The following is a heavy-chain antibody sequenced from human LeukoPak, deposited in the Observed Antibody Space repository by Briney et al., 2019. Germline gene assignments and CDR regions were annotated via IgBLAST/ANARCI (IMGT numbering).Heavy chain of an antibody. CDR2: ISWNSGSI. Sequence: PGGSLRLSCAASGFTFDDYAMHWVRQAPGKGLEWVSGISWNSGSIGYADSVKGRFTISRDNVKNSLYLQMNSLRVEDTAVYYCARDGYSSSWNYWGQGTPVTVSS. J-gene: IGHJ4*02. V-gene: IGHV3-9*01. CDR3: ARDGYSSSWNY. D-gene: IGHD2-2*01. CDR1: GFTFDDYA.